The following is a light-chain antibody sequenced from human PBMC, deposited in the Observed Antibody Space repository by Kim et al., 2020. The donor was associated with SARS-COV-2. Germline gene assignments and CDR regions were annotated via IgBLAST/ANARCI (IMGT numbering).Light chain of an antibody. CDR3: AAWNDSLRV. J-gene: IGLJ1*01. Sequence: ELTQPPSASGTPGQRVTISCSGSSSNIGSNTVNWYQQLPGTAPKLLIYSNNQRPSGVPDRFSGSKSGTSASLAISGLQSEDEADYYCAAWNDSLRVFGTGTKVTVL. V-gene: IGLV1-44*01. CDR2: SNN. CDR1: SSNIGSNT.